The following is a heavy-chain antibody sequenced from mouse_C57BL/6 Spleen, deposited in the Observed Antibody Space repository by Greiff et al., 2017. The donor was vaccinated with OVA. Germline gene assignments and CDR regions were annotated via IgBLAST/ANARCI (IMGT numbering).Heavy chain of an antibody. V-gene: IGHV1-55*01. CDR3: ARQNWDRYFDV. J-gene: IGHJ1*03. CDR1: GYTFTSYW. CDR2: IYPGSGST. Sequence: VQLQQPGAELVKPGASVKMSCKASGYTFTSYWITWVKQRPGQGLEWIGDIYPGSGSTNYTEKFKSQATMPVDTSSSTASMQLSSLTFEDSAVYYGARQNWDRYFDVWGTGTTVTVSA. D-gene: IGHD4-1*01.